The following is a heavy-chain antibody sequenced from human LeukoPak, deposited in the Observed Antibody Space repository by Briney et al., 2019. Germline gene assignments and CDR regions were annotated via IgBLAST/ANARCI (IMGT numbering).Heavy chain of an antibody. V-gene: IGHV1-18*01. CDR3: ARALAQGGSFDLYYFDS. Sequence: ASVKVSCKASGYTFTTYGITWVRQAPGQGLEWMGWTSGYNGDTNYAQTLRDRLTMTTDTSTSTSYMELRSLRSDDTAVYYCARALAQGGSFDLYYFDSWGQGSLITVSS. CDR2: TSGYNGDT. CDR1: GYTFTTYG. D-gene: IGHD3-9*01. J-gene: IGHJ4*02.